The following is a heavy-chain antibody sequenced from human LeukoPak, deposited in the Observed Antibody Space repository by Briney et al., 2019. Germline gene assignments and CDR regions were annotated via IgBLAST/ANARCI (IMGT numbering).Heavy chain of an antibody. Sequence: SETLSLTCAVYGGSFNGYYWSWIRQPPGKGLEWIGEINHSGSTNYNPSLKSRVTISVDTSKNQFSLKLSSVTAADTAVYYCARAPLGLFVDYWGQGTLVTVSS. D-gene: IGHD3-3*01. CDR1: GGSFNGYY. V-gene: IGHV4-34*01. J-gene: IGHJ4*02. CDR2: INHSGST. CDR3: ARAPLGLFVDY.